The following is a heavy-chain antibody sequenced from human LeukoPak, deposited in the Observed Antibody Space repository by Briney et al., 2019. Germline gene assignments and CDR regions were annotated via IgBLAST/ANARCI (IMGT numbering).Heavy chain of an antibody. CDR3: AREGIAVAGPPGSYFDY. Sequence: GGSLRLSCAASGFTFSNYGMYWVRQAPGKGLEWVAVIWYDGSNKYYADSVKGRFTISRDNSKNTLYLQMNSLRAEDTAVYYCAREGIAVAGPPGSYFDYWGQGTLVTVSS. CDR2: IWYDGSNK. D-gene: IGHD6-19*01. V-gene: IGHV3-33*01. CDR1: GFTFSNYG. J-gene: IGHJ4*02.